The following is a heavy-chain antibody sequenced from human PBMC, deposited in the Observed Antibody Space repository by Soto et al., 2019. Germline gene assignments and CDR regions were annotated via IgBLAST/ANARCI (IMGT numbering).Heavy chain of an antibody. Sequence: GTSAKVSWKDAGDTLTDLSMHWVRHAPGKGLEWMGGFDPEDGETIYAQKFQGRVTMTEDTSTDTAYMELSSLRSEDTAVYYCATDIGWCSSTSCYSNENAYWGKGTLVTVSS. CDR2: FDPEDGET. D-gene: IGHD2-2*02. V-gene: IGHV1-24*01. CDR3: ATDIGWCSSTSCYSNENAY. J-gene: IGHJ4*02. CDR1: GDTLTDLS.